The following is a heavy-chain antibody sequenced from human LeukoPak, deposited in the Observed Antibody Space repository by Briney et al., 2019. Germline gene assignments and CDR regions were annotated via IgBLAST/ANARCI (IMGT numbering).Heavy chain of an antibody. J-gene: IGHJ4*02. D-gene: IGHD6-13*01. CDR2: ISGSGGST. CDR3: AKVGFEQPRY. V-gene: IGHV3-23*01. Sequence: GGSLRLSCAASGFTFSTYAMSWVRQAPGKGLEWVSAISGSGGSTYYADSVKGRFTISRDNSENTLYLQMNSLRAEDTAVYYCAKVGFEQPRYWGQGTLVTVSS. CDR1: GFTFSTYA.